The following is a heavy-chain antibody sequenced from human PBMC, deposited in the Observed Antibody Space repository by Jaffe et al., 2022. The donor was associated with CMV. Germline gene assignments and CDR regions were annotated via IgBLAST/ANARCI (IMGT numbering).Heavy chain of an antibody. CDR2: MNPNSGNT. Sequence: QVQLVQSGAEVKKPGASVKVSCKASGYTFTSYDINWVRQATGQGLEWMGWMNPNSGNTGYAQKFQGRVTMTRNTSISTAYMELSSLRSEDTAVYYCATSSLWFGELFSYYWGQGTLVTVSS. V-gene: IGHV1-8*01. D-gene: IGHD3-10*01. CDR3: ATSSLWFGELFSYY. J-gene: IGHJ4*02. CDR1: GYTFTSYD.